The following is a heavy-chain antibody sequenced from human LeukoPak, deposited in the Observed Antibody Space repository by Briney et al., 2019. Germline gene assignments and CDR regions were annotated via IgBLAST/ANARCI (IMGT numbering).Heavy chain of an antibody. CDR1: GGSFSDYY. Sequence: PSETLSLTCAVYGGSFSDYYWSWIRQPPGKGLEWIGEINHSGSTNYNPSLKSRVTISVDTSKNQFSLKLSSVTAADTAVYYCARAPGDFWSGYLGWFDPWGQGTLVTVSS. CDR3: ARAPGDFWSGYLGWFDP. D-gene: IGHD3-3*01. V-gene: IGHV4-34*01. CDR2: INHSGST. J-gene: IGHJ5*02.